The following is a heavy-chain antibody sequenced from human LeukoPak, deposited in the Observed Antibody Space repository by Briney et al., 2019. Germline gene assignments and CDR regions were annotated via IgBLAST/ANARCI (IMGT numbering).Heavy chain of an antibody. J-gene: IGHJ5*02. CDR2: ISYDGSNK. CDR3: AKDPLEYYGGNSGWFDP. D-gene: IGHD4-23*01. V-gene: IGHV3-30*04. CDR1: GFTFSSYA. Sequence: PGGSLRLSCAASGFTFSSYAMHWVRQAPGKGLEWVAVISYDGSNKYYADSVKGRFTISRDNSKNTLYLQMNSLRAEDTAVYYCAKDPLEYYGGNSGWFDPWGQGTLVTVSS.